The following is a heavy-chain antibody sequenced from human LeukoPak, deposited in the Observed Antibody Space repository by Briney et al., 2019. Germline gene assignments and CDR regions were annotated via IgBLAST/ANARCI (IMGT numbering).Heavy chain of an antibody. J-gene: IGHJ4*02. Sequence: PSETLSLTCTVSGGSISSSSYYWGWIRQPPGKGLEWIGSIYYSGSTYYNPSLKSRVTISVDTSKNQFSLKLSSVTAADTAVYYCARVAPELRYFDWSYEQRVYFDYWGQGTLVTVSS. D-gene: IGHD3-9*01. CDR2: IYYSGST. V-gene: IGHV4-39*07. CDR1: GGSISSSSYY. CDR3: ARVAPELRYFDWSYEQRVYFDY.